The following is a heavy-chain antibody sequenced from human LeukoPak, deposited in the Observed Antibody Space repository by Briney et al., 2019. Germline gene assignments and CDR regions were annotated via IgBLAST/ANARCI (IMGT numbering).Heavy chain of an antibody. CDR1: GGSISSYY. J-gene: IGHJ5*02. CDR2: IYYSGST. Sequence: TSETLSLTCTVSGGSISSYYWSWIRQPPGMGLEWIGYIYYSGSTNYNPSLKSRVTISVDTSKNQFSLKLSSVTAADTAVYYCARSKYGSGSYPLRSNWFDPWGQGTLVTVSS. D-gene: IGHD3-10*01. V-gene: IGHV4-59*08. CDR3: ARSKYGSGSYPLRSNWFDP.